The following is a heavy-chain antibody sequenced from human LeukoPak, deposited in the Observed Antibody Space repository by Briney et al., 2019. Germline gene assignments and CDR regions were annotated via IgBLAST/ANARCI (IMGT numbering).Heavy chain of an antibody. J-gene: IGHJ5*02. CDR1: GGSISDHY. CDR2: IHNDGPT. V-gene: IGHV4-59*11. Sequence: SETLSLTCTVSGGSISDHYWSWVRLPPRKGLEYIGYIHNDGPTNYSPSLNSRVTISLDASKNQFSLKLTSGTAADSAVYYCVAMSLTRFDPWGQGALVTVSS. CDR3: VAMSLTRFDP.